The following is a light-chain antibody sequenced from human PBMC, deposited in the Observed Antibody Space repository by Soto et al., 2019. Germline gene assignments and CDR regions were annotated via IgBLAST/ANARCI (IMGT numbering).Light chain of an antibody. CDR2: DAS. J-gene: IGKJ5*01. Sequence: GDSVTITCRASQNIRNRXAWXXQXTXXXPXXRIYDASSLESGVPARFSGSGSGTEFTLPISSLQPDDFTTYYCQQYNTYSTFGQATRLEIK. CDR1: QNIRNR. V-gene: IGKV1-5*01. CDR3: QQYNTYST.